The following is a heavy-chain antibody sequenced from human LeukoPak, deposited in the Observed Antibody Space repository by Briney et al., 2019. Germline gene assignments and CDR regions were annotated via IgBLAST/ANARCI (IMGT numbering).Heavy chain of an antibody. V-gene: IGHV5-51*01. J-gene: IGHJ4*02. CDR1: GYSFTTYW. Sequence: GASLKISCRGSGYSFTTYWIGWGRQLPGKGLEWMGIIYPGDSDTRYSPSFQGQVTMSADKSINTAYLQWSSLKASDTAMYYCARRQGCSSTSCPPDSWGQGTLVTVSS. CDR2: IYPGDSDT. D-gene: IGHD2-2*01. CDR3: ARRQGCSSTSCPPDS.